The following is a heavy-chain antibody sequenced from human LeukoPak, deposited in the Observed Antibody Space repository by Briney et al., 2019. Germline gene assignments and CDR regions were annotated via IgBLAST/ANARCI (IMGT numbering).Heavy chain of an antibody. V-gene: IGHV1-69*13. CDR1: GGTFSSYA. CDR3: AREGCSSTSCQPRAGYHYYMDV. Sequence: SVKVSCKASGGTFSSYAISWVRQAPGQGLEWMGGIIPIFGTANYAQKFQGRVTITADESTSTAYMELRSLRSDDTAVYYCAREGCSSTSCQPRAGYHYYMDVWGKGTTVTVSS. J-gene: IGHJ6*03. CDR2: IIPIFGTA. D-gene: IGHD2-2*01.